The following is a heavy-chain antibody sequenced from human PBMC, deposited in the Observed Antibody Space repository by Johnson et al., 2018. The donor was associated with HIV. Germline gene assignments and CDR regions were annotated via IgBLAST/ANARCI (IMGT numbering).Heavy chain of an antibody. J-gene: IGHJ3*02. Sequence: VQLVESGGGLVQPGGSLRLSCAASGFTVSRYYMSWVRQAPGKGLEWVSVIYSGGNTYYADSVKGRCTISRDTSRNILYLQMNNLRAEDTAVYYCARSPVWLRGFDIWGQGTMVTVSS. CDR1: GFTVSRYY. CDR2: IYSGGNT. CDR3: ARSPVWLRGFDI. D-gene: IGHD5-24*01. V-gene: IGHV3-66*01.